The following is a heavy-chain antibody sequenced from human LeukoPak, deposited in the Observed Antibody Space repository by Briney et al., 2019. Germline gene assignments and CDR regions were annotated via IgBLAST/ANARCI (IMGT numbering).Heavy chain of an antibody. CDR2: ISASGDGT. J-gene: IGHJ4*02. Sequence: GGSLRLSCEASAFTFSNYAMNWVRQAPGKGLEWVSSISASGDGTYYADSVKGRFTISRENCKNSLYVQMNRLRAEDTAVYYCAKARKDCSGGTCYSRSFDYWGQGTLVTVSS. D-gene: IGHD2-15*01. CDR1: AFTFSNYA. V-gene: IGHV3-23*01. CDR3: AKARKDCSGGTCYSRSFDY.